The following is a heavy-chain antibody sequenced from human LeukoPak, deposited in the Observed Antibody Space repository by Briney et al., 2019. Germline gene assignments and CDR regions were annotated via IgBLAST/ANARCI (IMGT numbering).Heavy chain of an antibody. CDR2: IKQDGSGT. V-gene: IGHV3-7*01. CDR1: GFTFSNYW. CDR3: ARDKFANNVFDY. D-gene: IGHD2-8*01. Sequence: PGGSLRLSCAASGFTFSNYWMNRVRQAPGKGLEWVANIKQDGSGTHYVDSVKGRFTISRDNAKNSLYLQMNSLRAEDTAVYYCARDKFANNVFDYWGQGTLVTVSS. J-gene: IGHJ4*02.